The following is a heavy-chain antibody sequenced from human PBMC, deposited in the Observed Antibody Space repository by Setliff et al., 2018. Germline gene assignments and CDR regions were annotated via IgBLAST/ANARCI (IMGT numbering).Heavy chain of an antibody. CDR3: ARRVYYYGSGSGSGMDV. CDR1: GYTFTSYG. J-gene: IGHJ6*02. CDR2: ISAYNGNT. V-gene: IGHV1-18*01. Sequence: ASVKVSCKASGYTFTSYGISWVRQAPGQGLEWMGWISAYNGNTNYAQKIQGRVTMTTDTSTSTAYMELRSLRSDDTAVYYCARRVYYYGSGSGSGMDVWGQGTTVTVSS. D-gene: IGHD3-10*01.